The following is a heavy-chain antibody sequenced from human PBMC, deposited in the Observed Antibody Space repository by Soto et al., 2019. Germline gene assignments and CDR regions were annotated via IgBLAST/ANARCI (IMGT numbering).Heavy chain of an antibody. CDR3: ARESLLLRGVISRYFQH. J-gene: IGHJ1*01. CDR1: GDSISSSNW. Sequence: QVHLQESGPGLVKPSGTLSLTCAVSGDSISSSNWWSWVRQSPGKGLEWIGEIYHDGSTNYNPSLTRRVTMFVDKSKNQISLNLNSVTTAATAVDYCARESLLLRGVISRYFQHWGQGTLVTVSS. V-gene: IGHV4-4*02. D-gene: IGHD3-10*01. CDR2: IYHDGST.